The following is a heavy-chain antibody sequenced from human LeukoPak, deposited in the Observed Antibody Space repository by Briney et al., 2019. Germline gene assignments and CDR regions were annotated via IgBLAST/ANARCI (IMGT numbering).Heavy chain of an antibody. D-gene: IGHD6-6*01. V-gene: IGHV3-30*03. CDR2: ISSDGSRK. CDR1: RFSFSDYD. Sequence: GGSLRLSCRASRFSFSDYDMHWVRQAPGKGLEWVAVISSDGSRKHYGDSVKGRFTISRDNSESTLFLQMNSLRTDDTSVYYCARVGVAARPPYYYYYMDVWGKGTTVTVSS. CDR3: ARVGVAARPPYYYYYMDV. J-gene: IGHJ6*03.